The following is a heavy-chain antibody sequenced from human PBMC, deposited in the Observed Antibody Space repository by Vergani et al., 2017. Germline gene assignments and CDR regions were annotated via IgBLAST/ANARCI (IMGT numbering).Heavy chain of an antibody. J-gene: IGHJ6*03. V-gene: IGHV3-30*18. CDR2: ISYDGSNK. CDR3: VKDGEDIVVVPAATQDYYYYYMDV. CDR1: GFTFSSYG. Sequence: QVQLVESGGGVVQPGRSLRLSCAASGFTFSSYGMHWVRQAPGKGLEWVAVISYDGSNKYYADSVKGRFTISRDNSKNPLYLQMNSLRAEDTAVYYCVKDGEDIVVVPAATQDYYYYYMDVWGKGTTVTVSS. D-gene: IGHD2-2*01.